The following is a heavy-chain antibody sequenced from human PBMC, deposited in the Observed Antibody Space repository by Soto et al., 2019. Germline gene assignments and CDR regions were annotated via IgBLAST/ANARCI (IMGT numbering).Heavy chain of an antibody. J-gene: IGHJ3*02. Sequence: SVKVSCKASGGTFSSYAISWVRQAPGQGLEWMGGIIPIFGTANYAQKFQDRVTITADESTSTAYMELSSLRSEDTAVYYCARGVQGGGQDDAFDIWGQGTMVTVSS. CDR1: GGTFSSYA. V-gene: IGHV1-69*13. CDR3: ARGVQGGGQDDAFDI. CDR2: IIPIFGTA. D-gene: IGHD1-1*01.